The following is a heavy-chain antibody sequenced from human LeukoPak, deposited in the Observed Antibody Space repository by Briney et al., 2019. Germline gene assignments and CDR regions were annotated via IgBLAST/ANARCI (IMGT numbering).Heavy chain of an antibody. D-gene: IGHD3-22*01. CDR3: ARDLLHYYDSSGYY. Sequence: GGSLRLSCAASGFTFSSYSMNRVRQAPGKGLEWVSSISSSSSYIYYADSVKGRFTISRDNAKNSLYLQMNSLRAEDTAVYYCARDLLHYYDSSGYYWGQGTLVTVSS. CDR1: GFTFSSYS. CDR2: ISSSSSYI. J-gene: IGHJ4*02. V-gene: IGHV3-21*01.